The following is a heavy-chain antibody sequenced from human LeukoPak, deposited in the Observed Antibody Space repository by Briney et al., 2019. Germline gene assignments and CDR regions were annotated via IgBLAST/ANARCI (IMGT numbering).Heavy chain of an antibody. CDR2: ISSSSSYI. J-gene: IGHJ4*02. V-gene: IGHV3-21*04. Sequence: GGSLRLSCAASGFTFSSYSMNWVRQAPGKGLEWVSSISSSSSYIYYADSVKGRFTISRDNAKNSLYLQMNSLRAEDTAVYYCAKDLFYYCSGGSCYNVYWGQGTLVTVSS. D-gene: IGHD2-15*01. CDR3: AKDLFYYCSGGSCYNVY. CDR1: GFTFSSYS.